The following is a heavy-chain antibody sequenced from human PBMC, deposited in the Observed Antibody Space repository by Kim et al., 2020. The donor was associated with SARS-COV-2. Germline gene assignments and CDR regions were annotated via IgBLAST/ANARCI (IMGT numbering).Heavy chain of an antibody. CDR2: IRSKRYDETT. D-gene: IGHD3-22*01. CDR1: GLTFADYA. V-gene: IGHV3-49*03. J-gene: IGHJ4*02. Sequence: GGSLRLSCTTSGLTFADYAMSWFRQAPGKGLEWVAFIRSKRYDETTDYAASVKGRFIISRDDSKRIAYLQMNGLKTEDTAVYYCTSGPYYYDSAAYYHDYWGQRTLVTVSS. CDR3: TSGPYYYDSAAYYHDY.